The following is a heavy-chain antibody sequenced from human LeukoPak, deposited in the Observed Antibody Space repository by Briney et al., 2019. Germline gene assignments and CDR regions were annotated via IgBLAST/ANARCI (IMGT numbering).Heavy chain of an antibody. CDR2: ISGSGGST. V-gene: IGHV3-23*01. CDR1: GFTFSSYG. J-gene: IGHJ4*02. Sequence: GGSLRLSCAASGFTFSSYGMTWVRQAPGKGLEWVSAISGSGGSTYYADSVKGRFTISRDNSKNTLYLQMNSLRAEDTAVYYCANVYYYGSGSYYNRDYWGQGTLVTVSS. CDR3: ANVYYYGSGSYYNRDY. D-gene: IGHD3-10*01.